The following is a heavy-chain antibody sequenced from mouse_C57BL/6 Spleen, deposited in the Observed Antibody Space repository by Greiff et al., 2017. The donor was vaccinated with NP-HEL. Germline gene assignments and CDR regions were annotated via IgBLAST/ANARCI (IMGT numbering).Heavy chain of an antibody. D-gene: IGHD2-1*01. V-gene: IGHV5-6*01. CDR1: GFTFSSYG. CDR2: ISSGGSYT. Sequence: EVQLVESGGDLVKPGGSLKLSCAASGFTFSSYGMSWVRQTPDKRLEWVATISSGGSYTYYPDSVKGRYTISRDNAKNTLYLQMSSLKSEDTAMYYCARGNQNFDYWGQGTTLTVSS. CDR3: ARGNQNFDY. J-gene: IGHJ2*01.